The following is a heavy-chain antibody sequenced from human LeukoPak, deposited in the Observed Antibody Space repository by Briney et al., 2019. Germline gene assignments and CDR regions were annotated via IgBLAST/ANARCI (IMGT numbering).Heavy chain of an antibody. J-gene: IGHJ4*02. D-gene: IGHD6-13*01. V-gene: IGHV3-66*01. Sequence: PGGSLRLSCAASGFTVRSNYISWVRQAPGKGLEWVSVIYADGDTYYANSVKGRFTISRDNSKNTLYLQMNSLRAEDTAVYYCACIAAAGKVDYWGQGTLVTVSS. CDR3: ACIAAAGKVDY. CDR1: GFTVRSNY. CDR2: IYADGDT.